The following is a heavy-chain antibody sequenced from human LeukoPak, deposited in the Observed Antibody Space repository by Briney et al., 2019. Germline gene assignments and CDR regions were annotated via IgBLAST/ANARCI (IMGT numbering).Heavy chain of an antibody. CDR2: IIPIFGTA. CDR3: ARGGVNGSGSYAYYYYMDV. D-gene: IGHD3-10*01. Sequence: SVKVSCKASGGTFSSYAISWVRQAPGQGLEWMGGIIPIFGTANYAQKFQGRVTITADESTSTAYMELSSLRSEDTAVYYCARGGVNGSGSYAYYYYMDVWGKGTTVTVSS. CDR1: GGTFSSYA. J-gene: IGHJ6*03. V-gene: IGHV1-69*01.